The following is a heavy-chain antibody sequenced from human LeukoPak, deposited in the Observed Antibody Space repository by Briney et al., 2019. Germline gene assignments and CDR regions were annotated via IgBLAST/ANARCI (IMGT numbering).Heavy chain of an antibody. CDR3: ARRDSGSGTKWFDP. J-gene: IGHJ5*02. Sequence: SETLSLTCTVSGGSISRYYWSWIRQPPGKGLEWIAYMYYSGSADYNPSLKGRVTISVDTSKNQFSLKLTSVTAADTAVYYCARRDSGSGTKWFDPWGQGTLVTVSS. CDR1: GGSISRYY. CDR2: MYYSGSA. D-gene: IGHD6-25*01. V-gene: IGHV4-59*08.